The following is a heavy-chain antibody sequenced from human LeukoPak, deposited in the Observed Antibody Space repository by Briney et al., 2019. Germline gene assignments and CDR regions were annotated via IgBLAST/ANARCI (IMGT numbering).Heavy chain of an antibody. CDR2: ISSSGSTI. J-gene: IGHJ3*02. CDR3: AKAGSYSNDAFDI. Sequence: GGSLRLSCAASGFTFSSYEMNSVRQAPGKGLEWVSYISSSGSTIYYADSVKGRFTISRDNSKNTLYMQMNSLRAEDTDVYYCAKAGSYSNDAFDIWGQGTMVTVSS. V-gene: IGHV3-48*03. CDR1: GFTFSSYE. D-gene: IGHD1-26*01.